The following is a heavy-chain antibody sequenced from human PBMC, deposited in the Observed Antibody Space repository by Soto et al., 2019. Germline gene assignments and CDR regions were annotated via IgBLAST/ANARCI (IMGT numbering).Heavy chain of an antibody. CDR2: IIPVFGTA. CDR3: ARGYATQFGVTNYYGMDV. V-gene: IGHV1-69*12. CDR1: GGSLTNYG. Sequence: QVQLVQSGAEVKKPGSSVKVSCKASGGSLTNYGVSWVRQAPGQGLEWMGGIIPVFGTANYAQKFQGRVTIAADESKSTVFMDVRSLRSEDTAVYYCARGYATQFGVTNYYGMDVWGQGTTVTVSS. J-gene: IGHJ6*02. D-gene: IGHD3-10*01.